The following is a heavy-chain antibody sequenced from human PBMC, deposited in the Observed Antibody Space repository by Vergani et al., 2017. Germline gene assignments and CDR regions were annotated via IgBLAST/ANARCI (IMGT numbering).Heavy chain of an antibody. V-gene: IGHV3-30*18. CDR1: GFTFSDYN. D-gene: IGHD6-6*01. J-gene: IGHJ6*03. CDR3: AKDTNSSSSWDYYYMDV. CDR2: ISYDGSNK. Sequence: QVRLVESGGGVVQTGGSLRLSCEASGFTFSDYNMHWVRQAPGKGLEWVAVISYDGSNKYYADSVKGRFTISRDNSKNTLYLQMNSLRAEDTAVYYCAKDTNSSSSWDYYYMDVWGKGTTVTVSS.